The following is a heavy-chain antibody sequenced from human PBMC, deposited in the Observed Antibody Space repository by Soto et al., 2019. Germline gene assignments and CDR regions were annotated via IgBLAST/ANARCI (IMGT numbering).Heavy chain of an antibody. V-gene: IGHV4-31*03. D-gene: IGHD2-15*01. CDR3: ARGGGWADFDY. Sequence: QVQLQESGPGLVKPSQTLSLTCTVSGGSISSGGYYWSWIRQHPGKGLEWFGYIYYSGSTYYNPSLKIXXTXSXXTSKNQFSLKLRSVTAAATAVSYCARGGGWADFDYWGQGTLVTVSS. CDR1: GGSISSGGYY. J-gene: IGHJ4*02. CDR2: IYYSGST.